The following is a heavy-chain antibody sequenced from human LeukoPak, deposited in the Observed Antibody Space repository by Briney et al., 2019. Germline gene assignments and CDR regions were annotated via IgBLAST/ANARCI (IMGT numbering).Heavy chain of an antibody. CDR1: GFTFDDYA. Sequence: GGSLRLSCAASGFTFDDYAMNWVRQVPGRGLEWVSGINWNGRITEYADSVKDRFTISRQNTKNSLYLYMNNLGGEDTALYFCARGSVQLWLRDTYYYMDVRGKGTTVTVSS. V-gene: IGHV3-20*04. D-gene: IGHD5-18*01. CDR2: INWNGRIT. J-gene: IGHJ6*03. CDR3: ARGSVQLWLRDTYYYMDV.